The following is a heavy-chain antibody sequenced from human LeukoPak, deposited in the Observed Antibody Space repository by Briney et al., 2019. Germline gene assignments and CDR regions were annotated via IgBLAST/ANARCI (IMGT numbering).Heavy chain of an antibody. D-gene: IGHD3-22*01. CDR2: INSDGSST. CDR1: GFTFSSHW. J-gene: IGHJ4*02. V-gene: IGHV3-74*01. Sequence: GGSLRLSCAASGFTFSSHWMHWVRHAPGKGLVWVSRINSDGSSTSYADSVKGRFTISRDNSKNTLYLQMNSLRAEDTAVYYCAKDSPTRKYYYDSSGYYYEPNYFDYWGQGTLVTVSS. CDR3: AKDSPTRKYYYDSSGYYYEPNYFDY.